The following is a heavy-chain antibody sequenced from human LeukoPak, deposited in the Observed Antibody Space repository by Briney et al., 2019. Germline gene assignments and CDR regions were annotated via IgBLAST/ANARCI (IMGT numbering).Heavy chain of an antibody. V-gene: IGHV1-18*01. D-gene: IGHD2-15*01. CDR2: ISAYNGNT. CDR3: ARDLIAVVVVAATGALEY. Sequence: ASVTVSCKASGYTFTSYGISWVRQAPGQGLEWMGWISAYNGNTNYAQKLQGRVTMTTDTSTSTAYMELRSLRSDDTAVYYCARDLIAVVVVAATGALEYWGQGTLVTVSS. CDR1: GYTFTSYG. J-gene: IGHJ4*02.